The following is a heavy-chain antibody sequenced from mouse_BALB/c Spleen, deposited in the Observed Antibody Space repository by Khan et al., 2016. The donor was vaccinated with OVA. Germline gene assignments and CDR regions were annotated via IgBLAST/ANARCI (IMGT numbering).Heavy chain of an antibody. CDR1: GFNIKDTY. J-gene: IGHJ3*01. D-gene: IGHD2-3*01. CDR2: IDPANGYT. CDR3: ARITYDGGSY. V-gene: IGHV14-3*02. Sequence: VQLKESGAELVKPGASVKLSCTTSGFNIKDTYIHWVKQRPEQGLVWIGRIDPANGYTKFDPRFPGQATITPDTSSNPAYLQLSSLTSEDTAVYDCARITYDGGSYWGQGTLVTVSS.